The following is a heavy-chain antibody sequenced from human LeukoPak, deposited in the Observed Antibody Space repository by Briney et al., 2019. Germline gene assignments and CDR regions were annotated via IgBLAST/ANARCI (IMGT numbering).Heavy chain of an antibody. CDR2: INPNSGGT. CDR3: AREGRAASQVPSSPPEPHNGRSAFDI. J-gene: IGHJ3*02. D-gene: IGHD1-14*01. Sequence: ASVNVSCKASGYTFTGYYMHWVRQAPGQGLEWMGWINPNSGGTNYAQKFQGGVTMTRDTSISTAYMELSRLRSDDTAVYYCAREGRAASQVPSSPPEPHNGRSAFDIWGQGTMVTVSS. CDR1: GYTFTGYY. V-gene: IGHV1-2*02.